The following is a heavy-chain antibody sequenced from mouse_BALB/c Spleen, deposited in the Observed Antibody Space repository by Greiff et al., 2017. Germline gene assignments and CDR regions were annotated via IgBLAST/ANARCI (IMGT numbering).Heavy chain of an antibody. D-gene: IGHD3-1*01. J-gene: IGHJ4*01. CDR3: ARQLGLRGAMDY. CDR1: GFTFSSYT. V-gene: IGHV5-9*03. CDR2: ISSGGGNT. Sequence: EVNVVESGGGLVKPGGSLKLSCAASGFTFSSYTMSWVRQTPEKRLEWVATISSGGGNTYYPDSVKGRFTISRDNAKNNLYLQMSSLRSEDTALYYCARQLGLRGAMDYGGQGTSVTVSS.